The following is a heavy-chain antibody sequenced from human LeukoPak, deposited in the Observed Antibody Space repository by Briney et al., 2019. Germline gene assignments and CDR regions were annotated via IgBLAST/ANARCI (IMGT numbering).Heavy chain of an antibody. V-gene: IGHV3-30*18. Sequence: GGSLRPSCAASGFTFNTHAIHWVRQTPGKGLQWVAVISYDGTNKYYAVSVKGRFTISRDNSKNTMYLQMNSLSAEDTAVYYCAKDPGYYDSTAYIFEYWGQGTLVTVSS. CDR2: ISYDGTNK. D-gene: IGHD3-22*01. CDR1: GFTFNTHA. CDR3: AKDPGYYDSTAYIFEY. J-gene: IGHJ4*02.